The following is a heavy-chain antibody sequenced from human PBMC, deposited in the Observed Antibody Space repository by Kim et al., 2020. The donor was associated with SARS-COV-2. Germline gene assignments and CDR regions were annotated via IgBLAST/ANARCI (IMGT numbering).Heavy chain of an antibody. V-gene: IGHV5-51*01. J-gene: IGHJ4*02. CDR2: IYPSDPET. Sequence: GESLKISCKGSGYSFTSYWIGWVRQMPGKGLEWMGIIYPSDPETRYSPSFQGQVTISADKSISTAYLQWSSLKASDTAIYYCARPARFYDILTGYYRPGEFDYWGQGTLVTVSS. CDR3: ARPARFYDILTGYYRPGEFDY. CDR1: GYSFTSYW. D-gene: IGHD3-9*01.